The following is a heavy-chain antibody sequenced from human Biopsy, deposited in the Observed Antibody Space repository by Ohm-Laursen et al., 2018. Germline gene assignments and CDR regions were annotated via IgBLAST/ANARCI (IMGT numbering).Heavy chain of an antibody. J-gene: IGHJ4*02. CDR3: ARVGVGAPSIDYFDS. CDR1: GGSIYNFF. V-gene: IGHV4-59*01. D-gene: IGHD1-26*01. Sequence: TLSLTCTVSGGSIYNFFWSWIRQPPGKGLEWIGYIYYSGSTNYNPSLKRRVTISVDRSKNHFSLELSSVTAADTAVYYCARVGVGAPSIDYFDSWGQGALVTVSS. CDR2: IYYSGST.